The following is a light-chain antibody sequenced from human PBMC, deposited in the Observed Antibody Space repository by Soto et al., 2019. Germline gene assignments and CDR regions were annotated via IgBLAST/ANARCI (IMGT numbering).Light chain of an antibody. CDR2: GAS. Sequence: EIVLTQSPGTLSLSPGERATLSCRASQSVSSSYLAWYQQKPGQAPRLLIYGASSRSTGLPDRFSGSGSGIDFPHSHSRLADEDFAVYYCQQYCCSPLFTFGQGTNLEIK. V-gene: IGKV3-20*01. CDR1: QSVSSSY. J-gene: IGKJ2*01. CDR3: QQYCCSPLFT.